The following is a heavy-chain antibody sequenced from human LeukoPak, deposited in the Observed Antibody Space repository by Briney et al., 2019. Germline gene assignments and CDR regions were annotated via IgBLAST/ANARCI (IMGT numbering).Heavy chain of an antibody. V-gene: IGHV4-59*08. J-gene: IGHJ4*02. Sequence: TSETLSLTCTVSGGSMRSDFWSWIQQPPGKGLEWIAYVYHTGSSRYNPSLKSRVTISIDTSKNQFSLKLTSVTASDTAVYYCARQPEDTAAFDNWGQGTLVTVSS. CDR1: GGSMRSDF. CDR2: VYHTGSS. CDR3: ARQPEDTAAFDN. D-gene: IGHD5-18*01.